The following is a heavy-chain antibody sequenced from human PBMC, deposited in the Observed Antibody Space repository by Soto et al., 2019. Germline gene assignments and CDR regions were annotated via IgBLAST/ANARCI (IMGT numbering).Heavy chain of an antibody. CDR2: VKSKTDGGTI. V-gene: IGHV3-15*01. D-gene: IGHD5-12*01. J-gene: IGHJ4*02. CDR1: GFTFSNAW. Sequence: EVQLVESGGGLVKPGGSLRLSCAASGFTFSNAWMTWVRQAPGKGLEWVGSVKSKTDGGTIDYVAPVKDRFTISRNDSKTTLYLQINSLKTEDTAVYYCIGTYSGSSMRFDYWGQGTLVTVSS. CDR3: IGTYSGSSMRFDY.